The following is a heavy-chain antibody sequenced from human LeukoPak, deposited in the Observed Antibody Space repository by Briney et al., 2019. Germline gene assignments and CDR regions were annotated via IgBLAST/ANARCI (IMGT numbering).Heavy chain of an antibody. J-gene: IGHJ3*02. CDR2: IYYSGST. CDR1: GGSISSYF. CDR3: ARQGTYYYGSGSYMAFDI. Sequence: SETLSLTCTVSGGSISSYFWSWIRQPPGKGLEWIGYIYYSGSTNYNPSLKSRVTISVDTSKNQFSLKLSSVTAADTAVYYCARQGTYYYGSGSYMAFDIWGQGTMVTVSS. V-gene: IGHV4-59*08. D-gene: IGHD3-10*01.